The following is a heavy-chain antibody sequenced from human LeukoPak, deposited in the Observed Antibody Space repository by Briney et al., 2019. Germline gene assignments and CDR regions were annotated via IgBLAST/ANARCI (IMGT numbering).Heavy chain of an antibody. J-gene: IGHJ4*02. CDR1: GFIFCRHW. D-gene: IGHD2-21*01. CDR2: IKPDGSKT. Sequence: GGSLRLSCAASGFIFCRHWVTWLRQAPGKGLEWVANIKPDGSKTTYVESVKGRFTISRDNAKNSLFLQMISLRVEDTAVYYCASQPAVIDLDLWGQGILVTVSS. V-gene: IGHV3-7*01. CDR3: ASQPAVIDLDL.